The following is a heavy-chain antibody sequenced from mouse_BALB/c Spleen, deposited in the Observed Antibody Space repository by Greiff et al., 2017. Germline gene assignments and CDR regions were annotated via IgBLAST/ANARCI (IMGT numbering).Heavy chain of an antibody. CDR1: GYTFTSYW. J-gene: IGHJ4*01. V-gene: IGHV1-69*02. Sequence: VKLQQPGAELVRPGASVKLSCKASGYTFTSYWINWVKQRPGQGLEWIGNIYPSDSYTNYNQKFKDKATLTVDKSSSTAYMQLSSPTSEDSAVYYCTRSRRGAMDYWGQGTSVTVSS. CDR2: IYPSDSYT. CDR3: TRSRRGAMDY.